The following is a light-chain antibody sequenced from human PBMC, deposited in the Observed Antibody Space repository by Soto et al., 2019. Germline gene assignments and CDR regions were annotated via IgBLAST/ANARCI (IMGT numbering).Light chain of an antibody. CDR2: GAA. J-gene: IGKJ4*02. CDR3: LQHYSYPRT. V-gene: IGKV3-15*01. CDR1: EDVLSY. Sequence: ETGMTQSPSTLSVSPGERAILYCRASEDVLSYLAWYQQKPGQPPRLLISGAATRATEIPARFSGSGSGTEFTLTISSLQSEDSAVYYCLQHYSYPRTFGGGTKVDIK.